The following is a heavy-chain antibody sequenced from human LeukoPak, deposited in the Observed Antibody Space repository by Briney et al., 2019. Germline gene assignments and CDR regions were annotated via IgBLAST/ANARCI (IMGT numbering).Heavy chain of an antibody. V-gene: IGHV4-34*01. CDR2: INHSGST. CDR3: ARGRVDTTGTT. D-gene: IGHD1-1*01. CDR1: GGSFSGYY. J-gene: IGHJ4*02. Sequence: PSETLSLTCAVYGGSFSGYYWSWIRQPPGKGLEWIGEINHSGSTNYNPSLKSRVTISVDTSKNQFSLKLSSVTAADTAVYYCARGRVDTTGTTWGQGTLVTVPS.